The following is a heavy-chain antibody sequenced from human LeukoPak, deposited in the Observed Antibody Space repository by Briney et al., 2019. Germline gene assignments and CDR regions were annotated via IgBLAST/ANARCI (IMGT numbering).Heavy chain of an antibody. CDR2: IKSKTDGGTT. Sequence: SGGSLRLSCAASGFTFSNAWMSWVRQAPGKGLEWVGRIKSKTDGGTTDYAAPVKGRFTISRDDSKNTLYLQMNSLKTEDTAVYYCTTGHYYGSGSYRYWGQGTLVTVSS. D-gene: IGHD3-10*01. CDR1: GFTFSNAW. CDR3: TTGHYYGSGSYRY. J-gene: IGHJ4*02. V-gene: IGHV3-15*01.